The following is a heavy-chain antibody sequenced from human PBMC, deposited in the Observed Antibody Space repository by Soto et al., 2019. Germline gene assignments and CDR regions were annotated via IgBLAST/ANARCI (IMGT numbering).Heavy chain of an antibody. CDR1: GASISSNSDF. CDR3: VRRGKQEVAASDT. J-gene: IGHJ3*02. D-gene: IGHD6-13*01. Sequence: QLQLQESGPGLVKPSETLSLTCIVSGASISSNSDFWGWIRQPPGKGLEWIGSINYSGTTYYNPSLKSRVFISVDTSRNQLSLHLNSVTAADTAVYYCVRRGKQEVAASDTWGQGTMVTVS. V-gene: IGHV4-39*01. CDR2: INYSGTT.